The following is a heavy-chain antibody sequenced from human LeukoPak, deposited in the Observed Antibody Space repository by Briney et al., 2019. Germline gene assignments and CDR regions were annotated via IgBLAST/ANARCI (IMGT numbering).Heavy chain of an antibody. V-gene: IGHV3-48*03. CDR2: ISSSGSTI. J-gene: IGHJ3*02. D-gene: IGHD3-22*01. Sequence: GGSLRLSCAASGFSFSSYEMNWVRQAPGKGLEWVSYISSSGSTIYYADSVKGRFTISRDNAKNSLYLQMNSLRAEETAVYYCARSSAVLVMRDAFDIWGQGTMVTVSS. CDR1: GFSFSSYE. CDR3: ARSSAVLVMRDAFDI.